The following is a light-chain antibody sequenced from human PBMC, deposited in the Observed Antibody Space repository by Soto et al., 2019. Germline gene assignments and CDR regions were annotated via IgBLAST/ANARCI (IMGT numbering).Light chain of an antibody. J-gene: IGKJ1*01. CDR3: QQYGSSPRT. Sequence: EMVLTQSPGTLSLSPGERATPSCSASQRVSSNFLAWYQQKPGQAPRLLISGASNRATGIPDRFSGSGSGTDFTLTISRLEPEDFAVYYCQQYGSSPRTFGQVTKVDIK. CDR2: GAS. CDR1: QRVSSNF. V-gene: IGKV3-20*01.